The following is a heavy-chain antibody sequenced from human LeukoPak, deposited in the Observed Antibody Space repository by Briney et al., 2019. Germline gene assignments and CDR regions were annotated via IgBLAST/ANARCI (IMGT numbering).Heavy chain of an antibody. CDR2: ISSSSSYI. J-gene: IGHJ4*02. Sequence: GGSLRLSCAASGFTFSSYSMNWVRQAPGKGLEWVSSISSSSSYIYYADSVKGRFTISRDNAKNSLHLQMNSLRAEDTAVYYCARDLLGSMRVREDEIDYWGQGTLVTVSS. CDR1: GFTFSSYS. CDR3: ARDLLGSMRVREDEIDY. D-gene: IGHD2-21*01. V-gene: IGHV3-21*01.